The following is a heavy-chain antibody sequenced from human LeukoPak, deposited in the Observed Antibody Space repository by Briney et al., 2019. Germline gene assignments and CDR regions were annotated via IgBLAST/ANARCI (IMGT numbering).Heavy chain of an antibody. CDR3: ARNYYDSSGYHDF. D-gene: IGHD3-22*01. CDR2: ISSSSGYI. Sequence: GRSLRLSCAASGFTFRSYSMNWVRQAPGKGLEWVSSISSSSGYIYYADSVQGRFTISRENANNSLFLQMNSLGAEDTAVYYCARNYYDSSGYHDFWGQGTLVTVSS. V-gene: IGHV3-21*01. CDR1: GFTFRSYS. J-gene: IGHJ4*02.